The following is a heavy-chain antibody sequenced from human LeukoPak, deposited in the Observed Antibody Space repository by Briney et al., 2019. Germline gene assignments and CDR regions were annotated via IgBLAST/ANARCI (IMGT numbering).Heavy chain of an antibody. J-gene: IGHJ6*04. V-gene: IGHV4-34*01. D-gene: IGHD6-19*01. CDR1: GVSFSGYY. Sequence: SETLSLTCAVYGVSFSGYYWSWIRQPPGKGLEWIGEINHSGSTNYNPSLKSRVTISVDTSKNQFSLKLSSVTAADTAVYYCARGRAVAGRNYYGMDVWGKGTTVTVSS. CDR3: ARGRAVAGRNYYGMDV. CDR2: INHSGST.